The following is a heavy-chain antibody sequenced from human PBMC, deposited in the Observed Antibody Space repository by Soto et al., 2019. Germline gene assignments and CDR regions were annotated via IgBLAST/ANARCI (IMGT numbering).Heavy chain of an antibody. CDR2: IYYSGST. J-gene: IGHJ4*02. Sequence: SETLSLTCTVSGGSISSSSYYWCWIRQPPGKGLEWIGSIYYSGSTYYNPSLKSRVTISVDTSKNQFSLKLSSLTAADTAVYYCASGPADIAALDYWGQGTLVTVSS. CDR1: GGSISSSSYY. D-gene: IGHD6-25*01. V-gene: IGHV4-39*01. CDR3: ASGPADIAALDY.